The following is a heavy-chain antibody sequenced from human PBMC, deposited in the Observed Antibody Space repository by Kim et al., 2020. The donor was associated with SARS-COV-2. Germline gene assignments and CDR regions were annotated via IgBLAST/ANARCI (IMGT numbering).Heavy chain of an antibody. D-gene: IGHD3-22*01. CDR2: IRSEANNYAT. CDR1: GFTFSGSA. Sequence: GGSLRLSCAASGFTFSGSAMHWVRQASGKGLEWVGRIRSEANNYATTYAASGTGRFTISRADSKNTAYLQMNSLKTEDTAIYYCTRHGYYDNIGPEISLDNWGQGTLVTVSS. CDR3: TRHGYYDNIGPEISLDN. V-gene: IGHV3-73*01. J-gene: IGHJ4*02.